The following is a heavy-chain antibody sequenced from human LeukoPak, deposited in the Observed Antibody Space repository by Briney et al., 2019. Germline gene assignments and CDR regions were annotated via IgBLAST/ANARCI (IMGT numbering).Heavy chain of an antibody. J-gene: IGHJ4*02. CDR1: GFTFDDYA. Sequence: GRSLRLSCAASGFTFDDYAMHWVRQAPGKGLEWVSGISWNSGSIGYADSVKGRFTISRDNAKNSLYLQMNSLRAEDTALYYCAKDPSGYNSPGGFVYWGQGTLVTVSS. CDR3: AKDPSGYNSPGGFVY. V-gene: IGHV3-9*01. CDR2: ISWNSGSI. D-gene: IGHD5-24*01.